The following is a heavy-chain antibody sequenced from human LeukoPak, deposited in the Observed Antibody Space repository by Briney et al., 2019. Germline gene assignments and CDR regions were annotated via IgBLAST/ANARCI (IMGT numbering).Heavy chain of an antibody. D-gene: IGHD4-23*01. CDR3: VRDRGYSTFDY. CDR1: GFPFSNYW. V-gene: IGHV3-7*01. J-gene: IGHJ4*02. CDR2: MKEDGGEI. Sequence: TGGSLRLSCAGSGFPFSNYWMAWVRQAPGKGLEWVANMKEDGGEINYVDSGKGRFTIARDNDKNSLYIRMNSVRVAATAVYYCVRDRGYSTFDYWGQGTLVIVSS.